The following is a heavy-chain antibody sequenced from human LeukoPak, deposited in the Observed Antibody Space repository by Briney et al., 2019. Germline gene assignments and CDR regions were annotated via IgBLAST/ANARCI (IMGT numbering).Heavy chain of an antibody. CDR2: IYYSVNT. Sequence: KPSETLSLTCTVSGGSINTYYWSWIRQPPGRGLEWIGYIYYSVNTNYNPSLRSRVTISVDTSKNQFSLKLSSVTAADTAVYYCARGNHLGATYAAQYYFDYWGQGTLVTVSS. J-gene: IGHJ4*02. CDR1: GGSINTYY. V-gene: IGHV4-59*01. D-gene: IGHD1-26*01. CDR3: ARGNHLGATYAAQYYFDY.